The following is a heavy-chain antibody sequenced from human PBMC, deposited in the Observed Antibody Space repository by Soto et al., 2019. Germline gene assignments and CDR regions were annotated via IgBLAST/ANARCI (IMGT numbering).Heavy chain of an antibody. V-gene: IGHV1-69*02. Sequence: ASVKVSCKASGGTFSSYTISWVRQAPGQGLEWMGRIIPILGIANYAQKFQGRVTITADKSTSTAYMELSSLRSEDTAVYYCASAVIWSGYYLDAFDIWGQGTMVTVSS. J-gene: IGHJ3*02. CDR3: ASAVIWSGYYLDAFDI. D-gene: IGHD3-3*01. CDR2: IIPILGIA. CDR1: GGTFSSYT.